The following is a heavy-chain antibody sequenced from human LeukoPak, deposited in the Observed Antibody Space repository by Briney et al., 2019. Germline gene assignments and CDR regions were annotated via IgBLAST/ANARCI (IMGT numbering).Heavy chain of an antibody. CDR1: GFTFSSYW. J-gene: IGHJ4*02. CDR3: ARGRIGSY. Sequence: PGGSLRLSCAVSGFTFSSYWMSWVRQAPGKGLEWVANINQDGSEKYYVDSVKGRFTVSRDNAKNSLYLQMNSLRAEDTAVYYSARGRIGSYWVQGTLVTVSS. V-gene: IGHV3-7*04. D-gene: IGHD3-22*01. CDR2: INQDGSEK.